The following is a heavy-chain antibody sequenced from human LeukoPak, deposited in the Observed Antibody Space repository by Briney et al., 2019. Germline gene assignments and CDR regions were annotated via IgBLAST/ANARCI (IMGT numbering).Heavy chain of an antibody. D-gene: IGHD2-8*01. CDR1: GYSFTSYW. V-gene: IGHV5-51*01. CDR3: ARLAFCTNAVCFSNYYYSMDV. Sequence: GESLKISCKGSGYSFTSYWIGWVRQMPGKGLEWMGIIYPDDSDTKYSPSFQGQVTISADKSISTAYLQWSSLKASDTAMYYCARLAFCTNAVCFSNYYYSMDVWGRGTTVAVSS. J-gene: IGHJ6*03. CDR2: IYPDDSDT.